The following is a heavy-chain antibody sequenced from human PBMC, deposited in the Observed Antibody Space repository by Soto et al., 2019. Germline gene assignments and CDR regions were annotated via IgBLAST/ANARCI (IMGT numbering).Heavy chain of an antibody. D-gene: IGHD2-15*01. CDR1: GFSLSTSGEG. V-gene: IGHV2-5*01. J-gene: IGHJ4*02. Sequence: QITLKESGPTLVKPTQTLTLTCTFSGFSLSTSGEGVGWIRQPPGEALEWLALIYWNDEKRYSPSLKSRLTITKDTSKNQVLLTMTNMDPVDTATYYYTHRRWWSHVYWGQGTLVTVSS. CDR3: THRRWWSHVY. CDR2: IYWNDEK.